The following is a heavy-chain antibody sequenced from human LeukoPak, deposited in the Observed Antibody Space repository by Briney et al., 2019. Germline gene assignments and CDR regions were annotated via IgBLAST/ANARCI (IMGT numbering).Heavy chain of an antibody. CDR2: ISYDGSNK. CDR1: GFTFSTFG. Sequence: GGSLRLSCAASGFTFSTFGMHWVRQAPGKGLEWVAVISYDGSNKYYADSVKGRFTISRDNSKNTLYLQMNSLRAEDTAVYYCARVWLDGYNSPFDYWGQGTLVTVSS. V-gene: IGHV3-30*19. CDR3: ARVWLDGYNSPFDY. J-gene: IGHJ4*02. D-gene: IGHD5-12*01.